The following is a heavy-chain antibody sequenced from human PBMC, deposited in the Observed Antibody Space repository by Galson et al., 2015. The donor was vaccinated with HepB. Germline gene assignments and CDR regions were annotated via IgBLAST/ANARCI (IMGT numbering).Heavy chain of an antibody. V-gene: IGHV1-2*02. J-gene: IGHJ6*02. CDR2: INPNSGGT. Sequence: SVKVSCKASGSTFTGYYMHWVRQAPGQGLEWMGWINPNSGGTNYAQKFQGRVTMTRDTSISTAYMELSRLRSDDTAVYYCARTTRFFYYGMDVWGQGTTVTVSS. CDR1: GSTFTGYY. D-gene: IGHD4-17*01. CDR3: ARTTRFFYYGMDV.